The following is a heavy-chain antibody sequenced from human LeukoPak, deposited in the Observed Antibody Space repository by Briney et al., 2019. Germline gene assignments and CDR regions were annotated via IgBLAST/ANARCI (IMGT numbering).Heavy chain of an antibody. Sequence: SVKVSCKASGGTFSSYATSWVRQAPGQGLEWMGGIIPIFGTANYAQKFQGRVTITADKSTSTAYMELSSLRSEDTAVYYCARGGGWLQFTYFDYWGQGTLVTVSS. D-gene: IGHD5-24*01. CDR3: ARGGGWLQFTYFDY. J-gene: IGHJ4*02. V-gene: IGHV1-69*06. CDR1: GGTFSSYA. CDR2: IIPIFGTA.